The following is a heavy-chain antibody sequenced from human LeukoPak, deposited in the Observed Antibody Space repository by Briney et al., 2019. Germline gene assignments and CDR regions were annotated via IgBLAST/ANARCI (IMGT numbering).Heavy chain of an antibody. J-gene: IGHJ4*02. Sequence: ASVKVSCKASGGTFSSYAISWVRQAPGQGLEWMGRIIPILGIANYAQKFQGRVTITADKSTSTAYMELSSLRSEDTAVYYCARDPATVTTLGHYDYWGQGTLVTVSS. D-gene: IGHD4-17*01. CDR3: ARDPATVTTLGHYDY. CDR2: IIPILGIA. CDR1: GGTFSSYA. V-gene: IGHV1-69*04.